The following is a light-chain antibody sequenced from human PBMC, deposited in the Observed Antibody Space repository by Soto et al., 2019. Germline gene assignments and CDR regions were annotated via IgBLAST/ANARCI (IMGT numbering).Light chain of an antibody. CDR3: CSYAGSSTDV. CDR1: RSDVGNYNL. J-gene: IGLJ7*01. V-gene: IGLV2-23*01. CDR2: EGS. Sequence: QSVLTQPASVSGSPGQSITISCTGTRSDVGNYNLVSWYQQHPGKAPKLMIHEGSKRPSGVSDLFSGSKSGNPSSLAISGLQSEYEADYYCCSYAGSSTDVFGCGTQLTVL.